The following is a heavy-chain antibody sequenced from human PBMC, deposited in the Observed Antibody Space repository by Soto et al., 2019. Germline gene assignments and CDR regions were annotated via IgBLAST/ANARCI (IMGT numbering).Heavy chain of an antibody. V-gene: IGHV4-61*01. J-gene: IGHJ5*02. CDR3: ARGELGCSGGSCHNWFDP. D-gene: IGHD2-15*01. Sequence: LETLSLTCPVSGFSVSSGIYYWSWNRQPPGKGLEWIGYIYYSGSTNYNPSLKSRVTISVDTSKNQFSLKLSSVTAADTAVYYCARGELGCSGGSCHNWFDPWGQGTLVTVSS. CDR1: GFSVSSGIYY. CDR2: IYYSGST.